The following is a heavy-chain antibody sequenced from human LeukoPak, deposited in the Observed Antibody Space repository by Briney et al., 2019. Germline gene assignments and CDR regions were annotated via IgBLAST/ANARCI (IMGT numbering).Heavy chain of an antibody. CDR1: GGTFSSYA. CDR3: AREGMVRTFDY. D-gene: IGHD3-10*01. CDR2: IIPILGIA. V-gene: IGHV1-69*04. Sequence: SVKVSCKASGGTFSSYAISWVRQAPGQGLEWMGRIIPILGIANYAQKFQGRVTITADKSTSTAYMELSSLRSEDTAVYYCAREGMVRTFDYWGQGTLVTVSS. J-gene: IGHJ4*02.